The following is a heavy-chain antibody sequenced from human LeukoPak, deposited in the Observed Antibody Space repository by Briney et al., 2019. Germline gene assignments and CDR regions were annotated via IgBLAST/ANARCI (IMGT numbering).Heavy chain of an antibody. D-gene: IGHD6-19*01. CDR3: ARNGAGVAVSPYARGFDY. CDR2: LYYSGST. CDR1: GDSISSYY. J-gene: IGHJ4*02. V-gene: IGHV4-59*01. Sequence: SETLSLTCTVSGDSISSYYWSWIRQPPGKGLEWIGYLYYSGSTNYNPSLKSRVTISVDTSKNQFSLKLSSVTAADTAVYYCARNGAGVAVSPYARGFDYWGQGTLVTVSS.